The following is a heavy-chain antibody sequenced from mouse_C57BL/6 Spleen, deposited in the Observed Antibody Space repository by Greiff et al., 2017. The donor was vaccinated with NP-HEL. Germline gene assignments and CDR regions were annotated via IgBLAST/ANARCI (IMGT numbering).Heavy chain of an antibody. V-gene: IGHV1-52*01. CDR3: ARLVTATAPFDD. CDR1: GYTFTSYW. J-gene: IGHJ2*01. D-gene: IGHD2-13*01. CDR2: IDPSDSET. Sequence: QVQLQQPGAELVRPGSSVKLSCKASGYTFTSYWLHWVKQRPIQGLEWIGNIDPSDSETHYNQKFKDKATLTVDKSSSTAYMQLSSLTAEDSAVYYCARLVTATAPFDDWGQGTTLTVSS.